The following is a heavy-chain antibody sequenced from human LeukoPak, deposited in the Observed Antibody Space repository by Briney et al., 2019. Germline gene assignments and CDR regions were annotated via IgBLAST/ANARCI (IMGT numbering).Heavy chain of an antibody. Sequence: GGSLRLSCAASGFTFSSYAMSWVRQAPGKGLEWVSAISGSGGSTYYADSVKGRFTISRDNSKNTLYLQMNSLRAEDTAVYYCAKVGVLLWFGEPNWFDPWGQGTLVTVSS. CDR2: ISGSGGST. V-gene: IGHV3-23*01. D-gene: IGHD3-10*01. CDR3: AKVGVLLWFGEPNWFDP. J-gene: IGHJ5*02. CDR1: GFTFSSYA.